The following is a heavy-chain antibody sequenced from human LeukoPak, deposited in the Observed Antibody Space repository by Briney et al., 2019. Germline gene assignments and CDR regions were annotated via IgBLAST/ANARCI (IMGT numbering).Heavy chain of an antibody. J-gene: IGHJ5*02. Sequence: SETLSLTCTVSGGSISSYYWSWIRQPPGKGLEWIRYIYYSGSTNYNPSLKSRVTISVDTSKNQFSLKLSSVTAADTAVYYCARDWRLKSPAGYWFDPWGQGTLVTVSS. V-gene: IGHV4-59*12. CDR3: ARDWRLKSPAGYWFDP. D-gene: IGHD3-3*01. CDR2: IYYSGST. CDR1: GGSISSYY.